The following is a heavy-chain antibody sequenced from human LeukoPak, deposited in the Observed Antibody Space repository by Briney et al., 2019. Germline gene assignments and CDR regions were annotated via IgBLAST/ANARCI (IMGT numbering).Heavy chain of an antibody. Sequence: GGPLRLSCAASGFTFSNYWMHWVRQAPGKGLVWLSRINSDRGSTNYADSVRGRFTISRDNAKKLPYLQMNSLRAHDTAVYYCAVRSGLYNWGQGTLVTVSS. D-gene: IGHD6-19*01. J-gene: IGHJ4*02. V-gene: IGHV3-74*01. CDR1: GFTFSNYW. CDR3: AVRSGLYN. CDR2: INSDRGST.